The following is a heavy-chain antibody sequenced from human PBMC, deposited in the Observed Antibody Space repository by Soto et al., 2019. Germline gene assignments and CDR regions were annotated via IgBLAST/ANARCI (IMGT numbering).Heavy chain of an antibody. D-gene: IGHD2-8*01. CDR1: GFTVSSTY. CDR3: ARCHRGLRCHLDS. V-gene: IGHV3-53*05. CDR2: LYTGTDT. J-gene: IGHJ4*02. Sequence: GGSLRLSCAASGFTVSSTYLTWVRQAPGKGLEWVAILYTGTDTVYADSVKGRFTISRDSSKNTFYLQMSSLKSDDTAVYFCARCHRGLRCHLDSWGQGTLVTVSS.